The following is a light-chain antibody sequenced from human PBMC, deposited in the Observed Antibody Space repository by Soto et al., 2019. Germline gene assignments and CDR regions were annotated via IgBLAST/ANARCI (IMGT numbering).Light chain of an antibody. J-gene: IGKJ1*01. CDR3: QQYNSYST. V-gene: IGKV1-9*01. Sequence: DVQLTPSPSFMSLSAGDRVTITCRASQGISNSLAWYQQKPGKAPKLLIYDASSLESGVPSRFSGSGSGTEFTLTISSLQPDDFATYYCQQYNSYSTFGQGTKGDI. CDR1: QGISNS. CDR2: DAS.